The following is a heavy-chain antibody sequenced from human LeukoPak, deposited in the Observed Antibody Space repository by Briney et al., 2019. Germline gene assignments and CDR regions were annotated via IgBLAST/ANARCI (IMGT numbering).Heavy chain of an antibody. J-gene: IGHJ3*02. D-gene: IGHD2-8*02. Sequence: GASVKVSCKASGFTFTTSAVQWVRQARGQRLEWIGRIVVGSGNTDHAQKFQGRLTTTRDISTSTAYMELSSLTSDDTAVYYCAAVPNANAWYWDDAFDIWGQGTMVTVSS. V-gene: IGHV1-58*01. CDR2: IVVGSGNT. CDR3: AAVPNANAWYWDDAFDI. CDR1: GFTFTTSA.